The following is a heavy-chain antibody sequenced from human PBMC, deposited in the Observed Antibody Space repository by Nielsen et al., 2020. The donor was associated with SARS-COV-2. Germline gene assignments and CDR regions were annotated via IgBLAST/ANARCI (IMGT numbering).Heavy chain of an antibody. CDR2: IYPGDSDT. D-gene: IGHD2/OR15-2a*01. Sequence: GESLKISCKGSGYSFNSYWIGWVRQMPGKGLEWMGIIYPGDSDTRYSPSFQGQVTISADKSISTAYLQWSRLKASDTAMYYCATSISKDNFDYWGQGTLVTVSS. CDR3: ATSISKDNFDY. CDR1: GYSFNSYW. V-gene: IGHV5-51*01. J-gene: IGHJ4*02.